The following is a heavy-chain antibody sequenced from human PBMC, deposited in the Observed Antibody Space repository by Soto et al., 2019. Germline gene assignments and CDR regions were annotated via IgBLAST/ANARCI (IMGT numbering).Heavy chain of an antibody. V-gene: IGHV1-3*05. CDR3: ARGIVVVTALDY. D-gene: IGHD2-21*02. CDR2: INAGNGNT. Sequence: QVQLVQSGAEEKKPGASVKVSCKASGYTFTSYAMHWVRQAPGQRLEWMGWINAGNGNTKYSQKLQGRVIITRDTSASTAYMELSSLRSEDRAVYYCARGIVVVTALDYCGQGTLVAVSS. CDR1: GYTFTSYA. J-gene: IGHJ4*02.